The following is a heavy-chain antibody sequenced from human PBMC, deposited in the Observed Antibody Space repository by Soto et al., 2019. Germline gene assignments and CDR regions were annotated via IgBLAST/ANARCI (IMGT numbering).Heavy chain of an antibody. D-gene: IGHD1-26*01. CDR2: INPNSGGT. V-gene: IGHV1-2*04. J-gene: IGHJ3*02. CDR3: ARESGSYQGTAFDI. Sequence: QVQLVQSGAEVKKPGASVKVSCKASGYTFTGYYMHWVRQAPGQGLEWMGWINPNSGGTNYAQKFQGWVTMTRDTSISTAYMELSRLRSDDTAVYFCARESGSYQGTAFDIWGQGTMVTVSS. CDR1: GYTFTGYY.